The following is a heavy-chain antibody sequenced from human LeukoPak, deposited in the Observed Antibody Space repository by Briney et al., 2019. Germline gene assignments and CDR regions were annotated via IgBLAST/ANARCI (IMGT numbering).Heavy chain of an antibody. Sequence: SETLSLTCTVSGGSISSYYWSWIRQPPGKGLECIGYIYYSGSTNYNPSLKSRVTISVDTSKNQFSLKLSSVTAADTAVYYCARSQWLAGGHWFDPWGQGTLVTVSS. V-gene: IGHV4-59*01. J-gene: IGHJ5*02. CDR2: IYYSGST. CDR1: GGSISSYY. D-gene: IGHD6-19*01. CDR3: ARSQWLAGGHWFDP.